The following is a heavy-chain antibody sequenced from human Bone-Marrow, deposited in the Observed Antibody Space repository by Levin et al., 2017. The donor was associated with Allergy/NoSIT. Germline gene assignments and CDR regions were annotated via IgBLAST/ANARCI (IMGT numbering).Heavy chain of an antibody. CDR1: GGSVSSGCYF. J-gene: IGHJ4*02. CDR3: ASGFTYGYDY. Sequence: SETLSLTCTVSGGSVSSGCYFWSWIRQPAGKGLEWIGRIYTGGSAYYAPTLKSRVTMSVDTSNNQFSLKLSSVTAADTAVYFCASGFTYGYDYWGQGTLVTVSS. D-gene: IGHD5-18*01. V-gene: IGHV4-61*02. CDR2: IYTGGSA.